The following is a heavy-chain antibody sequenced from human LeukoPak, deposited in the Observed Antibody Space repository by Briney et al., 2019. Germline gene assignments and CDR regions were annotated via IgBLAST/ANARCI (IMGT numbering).Heavy chain of an antibody. Sequence: GASVKVSCKASGYTFTSYYMHWVRQAPGQGLEWMGGIIPIFGTANYAQKFQGRVTITADKSTSTAYMELSSLRSEDTAVYYCATMASTNRYYYYYMDVWGKGTTVTVSS. CDR1: GYTFTSYY. CDR2: IIPIFGTA. V-gene: IGHV1-69*06. CDR3: ATMASTNRYYYYYMDV. J-gene: IGHJ6*03. D-gene: IGHD3-10*01.